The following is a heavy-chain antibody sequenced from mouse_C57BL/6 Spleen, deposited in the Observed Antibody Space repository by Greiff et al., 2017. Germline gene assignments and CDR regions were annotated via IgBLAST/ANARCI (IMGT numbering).Heavy chain of an antibody. CDR3: AREGVTTRFDY. CDR2: IDPSDSET. Sequence: VQLQQPGAELVRPGSSVKLSCKASGYTFTSYWMHWVKQRPIQGLEWIGNIDPSDSETPYNQKFKDKATLTVDKSSSKAYMQLSSRTSDDSAVDYCAREGVTTRFDYWGQGTTLTVSS. V-gene: IGHV1-52*01. CDR1: GYTFTSYW. D-gene: IGHD2-2*01. J-gene: IGHJ2*01.